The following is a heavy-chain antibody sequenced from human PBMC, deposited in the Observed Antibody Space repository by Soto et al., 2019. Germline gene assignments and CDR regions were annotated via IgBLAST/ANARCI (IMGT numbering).Heavy chain of an antibody. CDR3: ARAPCGDSPPFDY. D-gene: IGHD4-17*01. Sequence: ASVKVSCKASGYTFTSDAMHWVRQAPGQRLEWMGWINAGNGNTKYSQKFQGRVTITRDTSASTAYMELSSLRSEDTAVYYCARAPCGDSPPFDYWGQGTLVTVS. V-gene: IGHV1-3*01. J-gene: IGHJ4*02. CDR2: INAGNGNT. CDR1: GYTFTSDA.